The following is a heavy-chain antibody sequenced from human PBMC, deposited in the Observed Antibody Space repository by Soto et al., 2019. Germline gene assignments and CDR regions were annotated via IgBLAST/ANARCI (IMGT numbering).Heavy chain of an antibody. Sequence: QVQLVQSGAEVKKPGASVKVSCKASGYTFTNYDINWVRQATGQGLEWMGWMNSKSGNTGYAQQFQGRVIMTRSTSRSTDSMELSSVRSEDTAVYYCVRVHGEIDYWGPGALVTVSS. CDR3: VRVHGEIDY. D-gene: IGHD4-17*01. CDR2: MNSKSGNT. V-gene: IGHV1-8*02. CDR1: GYTFTNYD. J-gene: IGHJ4*02.